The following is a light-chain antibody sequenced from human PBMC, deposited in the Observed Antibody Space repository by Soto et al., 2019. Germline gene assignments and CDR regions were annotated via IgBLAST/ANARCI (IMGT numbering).Light chain of an antibody. CDR3: HSYTSSSTYV. CDR1: SSDVGGYNY. Sequence: QSVLTQPASVSGSPGQSITISCTGTSSDVGGYNYVSWYQQHPGKAPKLMIYDVSNRPSGVSNRFSGSKSGNTASLTISGLKAEDEADYYSHSYTSSSTYVFGTGTKLTVL. V-gene: IGLV2-14*01. CDR2: DVS. J-gene: IGLJ1*01.